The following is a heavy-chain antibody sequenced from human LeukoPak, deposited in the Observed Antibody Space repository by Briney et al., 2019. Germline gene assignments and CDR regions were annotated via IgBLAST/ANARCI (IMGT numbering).Heavy chain of an antibody. D-gene: IGHD3-3*01. CDR2: IKQDASQE. CDR1: GFTFGSYW. J-gene: IGHJ4*02. CDR3: ARGVVYPTWSGPHWSDY. Sequence: GGSLRLSCAASGFTFGSYWMSWFRQAPGKGPEWVAHIKQDASQEDHVDSVKGRFTITRDNAKNSLYLQMNSLRAEDTAVYYCARGVVYPTWSGPHWSDYWGQGTLVTVSS. V-gene: IGHV3-7*01.